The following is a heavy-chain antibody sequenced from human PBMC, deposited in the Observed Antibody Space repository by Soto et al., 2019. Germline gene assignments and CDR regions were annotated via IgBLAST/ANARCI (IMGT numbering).Heavy chain of an antibody. J-gene: IGHJ4*02. CDR1: GGTFSSYT. D-gene: IGHD3-16*02. V-gene: IGHV1-69*02. CDR2: IIPILGIA. CDR3: ARGTGNTFGGVIVMDY. Sequence: QVQLVQSGAEVKKPGSSVKVSCKASGGTFSSYTISWVRQAPGQGLEWMGRIIPILGIANYAQKFQGRVTITAEKSTSTAYMELSSLRSEDTAVYYCARGTGNTFGGVIVMDYWGQGTLVTVSS.